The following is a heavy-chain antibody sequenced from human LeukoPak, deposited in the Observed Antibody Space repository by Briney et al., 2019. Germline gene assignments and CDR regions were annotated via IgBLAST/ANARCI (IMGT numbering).Heavy chain of an antibody. D-gene: IGHD3-10*01. CDR1: GYTFTSYA. CDR3: ARDWVKTYYYGSGSQPLDY. CDR2: INVGNGNT. J-gene: IGHJ4*02. V-gene: IGHV1-3*01. Sequence: ASVKVSFKASGYTFTSYAMHWVRQPPGQRLEWMGCINVGNGNTKYSQKFQGRVTITRDTSASTAYMELSSLRSEDTAVYYCARDWVKTYYYGSGSQPLDYWGQGTLVTVSS.